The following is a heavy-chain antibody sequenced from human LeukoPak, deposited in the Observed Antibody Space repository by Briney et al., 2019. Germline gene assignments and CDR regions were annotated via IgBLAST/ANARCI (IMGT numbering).Heavy chain of an antibody. Sequence: SETLSLTCTVSGGSISSYYWSWIRQPAGKGLEWIGRIYTSGGTNYNPSLKSRVTMSVDTSKNQFSLKLSSVTAAGTAVYYCARDSHCSDDSCYSWYMDVWGKGTTVTVSS. CDR3: ARDSHCSDDSCYSWYMDV. V-gene: IGHV4-4*07. D-gene: IGHD2-15*01. CDR2: IYTSGGT. J-gene: IGHJ6*03. CDR1: GGSISSYY.